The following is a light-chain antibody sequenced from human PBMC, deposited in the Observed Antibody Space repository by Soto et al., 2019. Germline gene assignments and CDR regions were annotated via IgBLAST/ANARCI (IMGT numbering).Light chain of an antibody. J-gene: IGLJ2*01. V-gene: IGLV2-14*01. CDR3: SSYTSSRTLFV. CDR2: DVS. CDR1: SSDVGGYNY. Sequence: QSALTQPASVSGSPGQSITISCTGTSSDVGGYNYVSWYQQHPGKAPKLMIYDVSNRPSGVSNRFSGSKSGNTASLTISGLQAEDEADYYCSSYTSSRTLFVLGGGTQLTVL.